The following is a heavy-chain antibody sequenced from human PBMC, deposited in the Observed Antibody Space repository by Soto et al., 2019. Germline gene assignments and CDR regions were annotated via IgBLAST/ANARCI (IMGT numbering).Heavy chain of an antibody. Sequence: GGSLRLSCAASGFTFSSYAMSWVRQAPGKGLEWVSAISGSGGSTYYADSVKGRFTISRDNSKNTLYLQMNSLRAEDTAVYYCAKADRPRYCSGGSCYHLMDYWGQGTLVTVSS. V-gene: IGHV3-23*01. CDR1: GFTFSSYA. D-gene: IGHD2-15*01. J-gene: IGHJ4*02. CDR3: AKADRPRYCSGGSCYHLMDY. CDR2: ISGSGGST.